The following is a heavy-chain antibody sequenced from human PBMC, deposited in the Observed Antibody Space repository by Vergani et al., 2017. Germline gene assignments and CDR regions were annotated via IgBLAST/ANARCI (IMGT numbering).Heavy chain of an antibody. Sequence: QVQLQESGPGLVKPSQTLSLTCTVSGGSISSGTYYWSWIRQPAGKGLEWIGRIYTSGSTNYNPSLKSRVSMSLDTSKNQFSLKLSSVTAADTAVFYCAREAYCSSTSCPHDSFDLWGQGTMVTVSS. CDR1: GGSISSGTYY. J-gene: IGHJ3*01. D-gene: IGHD2-2*01. CDR2: IYTSGST. CDR3: AREAYCSSTSCPHDSFDL. V-gene: IGHV4-61*02.